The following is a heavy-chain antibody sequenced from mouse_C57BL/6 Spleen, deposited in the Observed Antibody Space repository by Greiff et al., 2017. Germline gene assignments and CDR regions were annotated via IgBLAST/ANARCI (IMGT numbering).Heavy chain of an antibody. Sequence: QVQLKQSGAELVRPGASVTLSCKASGYTFTDYEMPWVKQTPVHGLEWIGAIDPETGGTAYNQKFKGKAILTADKSSSTAYMELRSLTSEDSAVYYCTRNGYFWFAYWGQGTLVTVSA. CDR1: GYTFTDYE. J-gene: IGHJ3*01. V-gene: IGHV1-15*01. CDR3: TRNGYFWFAY. D-gene: IGHD2-3*01. CDR2: IDPETGGT.